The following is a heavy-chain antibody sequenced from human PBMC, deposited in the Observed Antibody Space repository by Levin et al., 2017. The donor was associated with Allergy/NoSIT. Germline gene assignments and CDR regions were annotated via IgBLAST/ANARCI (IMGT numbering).Heavy chain of an antibody. D-gene: IGHD3-9*01. CDR2: INPNSGGT. Sequence: ASVKVSCKASGYTFTGYYMHWVRQAPGQGLEWMGWINPNSGGTNYAQKFQGRVTMTRDTSISTAYMELSRLRSDDTAVYYCARDQGHDYDILTGYSSPRIIFDYWGQGTLVTVSS. V-gene: IGHV1-2*02. CDR1: GYTFTGYY. J-gene: IGHJ4*02. CDR3: ARDQGHDYDILTGYSSPRIIFDY.